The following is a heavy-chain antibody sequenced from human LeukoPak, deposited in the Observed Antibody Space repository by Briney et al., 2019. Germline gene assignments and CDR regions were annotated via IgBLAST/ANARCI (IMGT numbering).Heavy chain of an antibody. V-gene: IGHV4-39*01. D-gene: IGHD3-10*01. CDR1: GGSISSSSYY. J-gene: IGHJ4*02. Sequence: PSETLSLTCTVSGGSISSSSYYWGWIRQPPGKGLEWIGGIYYSGSTYYNPSLKSRVTISVDTSKNQFSLKLSSVTAADTAVYYCARGREFYYGSGNYYNVDWGQGTLVTVSS. CDR2: IYYSGST. CDR3: ARGREFYYGSGNYYNVD.